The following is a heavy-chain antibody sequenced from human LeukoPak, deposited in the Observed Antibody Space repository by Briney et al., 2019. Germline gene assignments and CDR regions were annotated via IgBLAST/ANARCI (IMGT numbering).Heavy chain of an antibody. V-gene: IGHV3-33*01. J-gene: IGHJ4*02. Sequence: GGSLRLSCAASGFTFRNYGMHWVRQTPGKGLEWVALIWYDGSKIDYTESVKGRFTISRDNSKNTLSLQINSLRAEDTAVYFCARVGINGSYWHFFESWGQGTLVTVSS. D-gene: IGHD2-8*01. CDR3: ARVGINGSYWHFFES. CDR2: IWYDGSKI. CDR1: GFTFRNYG.